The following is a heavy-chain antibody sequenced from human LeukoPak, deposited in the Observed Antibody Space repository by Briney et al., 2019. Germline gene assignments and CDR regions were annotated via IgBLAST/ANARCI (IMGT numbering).Heavy chain of an antibody. D-gene: IGHD4-23*01. CDR3: ARVGPGTVVTGNYDY. CDR2: INPNSGGT. V-gene: IGHV1-2*02. J-gene: IGHJ4*02. Sequence: ASVKVSCKASGYTFTGYYMHWVRQAPGQGFEWMGWINPNSGGTNYAQKFQGRVTMTRDTSISTAYMELSRLRSDDTAVYYCARVGPGTVVTGNYDYWGQGTLVTVSS. CDR1: GYTFTGYY.